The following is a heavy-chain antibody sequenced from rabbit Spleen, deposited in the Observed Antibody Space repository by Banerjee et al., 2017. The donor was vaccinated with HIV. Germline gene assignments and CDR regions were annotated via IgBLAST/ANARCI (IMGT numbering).Heavy chain of an antibody. CDR2: INTATGKA. V-gene: IGHV1S45*01. D-gene: IGHD4-1*01. J-gene: IGHJ4*01. Sequence: QEHLKESGGGLVQPGGSLKLSCTASGFTLSSYYMNWVRQAPGKGLEWIGCINTATGKAVYASWAKGRFTISKTSSTTVTLQMTSLTAADTATYFCARDLAGVIGWNFGWWGPGTLVTVS. CDR1: GFTLSSYYM. CDR3: ARDLAGVIGWNFGW.